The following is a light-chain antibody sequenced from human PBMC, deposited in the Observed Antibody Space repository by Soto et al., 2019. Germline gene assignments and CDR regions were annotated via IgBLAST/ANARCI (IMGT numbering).Light chain of an antibody. Sequence: DIQMTQSPSTLSASVGDRVTITCRASQSISSWLAWYQQKPGKAPKLLIYKASSLEGGGPSRFSGSGSGTAFTLTINSLQPDDFAAYYCQQYYRYPWTFGQGTKVEIK. J-gene: IGKJ1*01. V-gene: IGKV1-5*03. CDR2: KAS. CDR3: QQYYRYPWT. CDR1: QSISSW.